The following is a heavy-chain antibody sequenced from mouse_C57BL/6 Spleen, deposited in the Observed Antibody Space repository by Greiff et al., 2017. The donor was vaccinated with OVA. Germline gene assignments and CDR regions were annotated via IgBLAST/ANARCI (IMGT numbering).Heavy chain of an antibody. Sequence: EVQLQQSGPELVKPGASVKISCKASGYTFTDYYMNWVKQSHGKSLEWIGDINPNNGGTSYNQKFKGKATLTVDKSSSTAYMELRSLTSADSAVYYCARYYYGSRTWFAYWGQGTLVTVSA. V-gene: IGHV1-26*01. D-gene: IGHD1-1*01. CDR1: GYTFTDYY. CDR3: ARYYYGSRTWFAY. CDR2: INPNNGGT. J-gene: IGHJ3*01.